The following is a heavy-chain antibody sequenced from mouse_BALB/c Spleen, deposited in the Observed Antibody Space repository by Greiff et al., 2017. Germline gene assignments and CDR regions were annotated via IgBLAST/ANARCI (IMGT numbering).Heavy chain of an antibody. CDR1: GFSLTGYG. D-gene: IGHD1-1*01. CDR3: ARGAHYGSSHGDYFDY. V-gene: IGHV2-6-7*01. J-gene: IGHJ2*01. CDR2: IWGDGST. Sequence: QVQLKESGPGLVAPSQSLSITCTVSGFSLTGYGVNWVRQPPGKGLEWLGMIWGDGSTDYNSALKSRLSISKDNSKSQVFLKMNSLQTDDTARYYCARGAHYGSSHGDYFDYWGQGTTLTVSS.